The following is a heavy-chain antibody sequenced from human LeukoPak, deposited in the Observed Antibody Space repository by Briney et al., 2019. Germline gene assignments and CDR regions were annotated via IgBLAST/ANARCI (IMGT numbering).Heavy chain of an antibody. CDR2: ISAYNGDT. J-gene: IGHJ4*02. D-gene: IGHD6-25*01. CDR1: GYTFTMFG. CDR3: ARAPQRLGDSDY. V-gene: IGHV1-18*01. Sequence: ASVKVSCKASGYTFTMFGISWVRQAPGQGLEWMGWISAYNGDTKYAQKFQGRVTMTTDTSTSTAYIEVRSLRSDDTAVYYCARAPQRLGDSDYWGQGTLVTVSS.